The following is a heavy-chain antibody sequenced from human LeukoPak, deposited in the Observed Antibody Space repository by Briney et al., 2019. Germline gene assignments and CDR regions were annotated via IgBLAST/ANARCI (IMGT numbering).Heavy chain of an antibody. V-gene: IGHV3-48*04. CDR3: ARTGWGAFDY. Sequence: GGSLRLSCAASGFTFSSYSMNWVRQAPGKGLEWVSYISSSSSTIYYADSVKGRFTISRDNAKNSLYLQMNSLRAEDTAVYYCARTGWGAFDYWGQGTLVAVSS. J-gene: IGHJ4*02. CDR1: GFTFSSYS. D-gene: IGHD3-16*01. CDR2: ISSSSSTI.